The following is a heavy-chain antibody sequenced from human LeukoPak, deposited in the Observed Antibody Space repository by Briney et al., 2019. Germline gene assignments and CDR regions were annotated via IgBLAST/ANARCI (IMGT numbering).Heavy chain of an antibody. J-gene: IGHJ4*02. Sequence: SVKVSCKASGGTFSSYAISWVRQAPGQGLEWMGRIIPIFGTANYAQKFQGRVTITTDESTSTAYMELSSLRSEDTAVYYCARIPIAVAGRWYYFDYWGQGTLVTVYS. CDR1: GGTFSSYA. CDR3: ARIPIAVAGRWYYFDY. CDR2: IIPIFGTA. V-gene: IGHV1-69*05. D-gene: IGHD6-19*01.